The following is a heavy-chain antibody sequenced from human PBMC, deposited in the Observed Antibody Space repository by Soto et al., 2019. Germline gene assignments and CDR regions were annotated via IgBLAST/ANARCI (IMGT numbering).Heavy chain of an antibody. Sequence: EVQLLESGGGLVQPGGSLRLSCAASGFTFSSYAMSWVRQARGKGLEWVSAISGSGGSTYYADSVKGRFTISRDNSKNTLYLQMNSLRAEDTAVYYCAKDPKGSWYRLWYFDLWGRGTLVTVSS. CDR2: ISGSGGST. CDR1: GFTFSSYA. CDR3: AKDPKGSWYRLWYFDL. J-gene: IGHJ2*01. D-gene: IGHD6-13*01. V-gene: IGHV3-23*01.